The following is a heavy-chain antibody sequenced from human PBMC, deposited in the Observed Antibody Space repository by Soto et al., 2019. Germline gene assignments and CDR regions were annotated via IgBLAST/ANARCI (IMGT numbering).Heavy chain of an antibody. CDR2: INPSGGST. V-gene: IGHV1-46*01. J-gene: IGHJ5*02. Sequence: ASVKVSCKASGYTFPSYYMHWVRQAAGQGLEWMGIINPSGGSTSYAQKFQGRVTMTRDKSTSTVYMELSSLRSEETAVYYCARAGADIVVVVAATPGVANSNWFDPWGQGTLVTVSS. D-gene: IGHD2-15*01. CDR3: ARAGADIVVVVAATPGVANSNWFDP. CDR1: GYTFPSYY.